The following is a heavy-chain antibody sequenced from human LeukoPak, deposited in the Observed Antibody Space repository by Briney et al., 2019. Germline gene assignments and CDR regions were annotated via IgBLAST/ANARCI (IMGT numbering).Heavy chain of an antibody. J-gene: IGHJ4*02. D-gene: IGHD3-10*01. CDR3: ARAQYASGSFFDY. CDR1: GGSISTHY. Sequence: SETLSHTCTVSGGSISTHYWSWIRQPPGKGLEWIGYIYYTGSTNYNPSLKSRVTMAIDTSKNQFSLELTFVSAADTAVYYCARAQYASGSFFDYWGQGTLATVSS. V-gene: IGHV4-59*11. CDR2: IYYTGST.